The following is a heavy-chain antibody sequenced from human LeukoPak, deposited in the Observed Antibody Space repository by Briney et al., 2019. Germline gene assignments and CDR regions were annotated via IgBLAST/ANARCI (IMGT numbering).Heavy chain of an antibody. CDR3: AKARWEPPVIGYFQH. J-gene: IGHJ1*01. V-gene: IGHV3-7*03. Sequence: GGSLRLSCAASGFTFSNYWMSWVRQAPGKGLEWVANIKQDGSEKYYVNSVKGRFTISRDNAKNSLYLQMNSLRAEDTAVYYCAKARWEPPVIGYFQHWGQGTLVTVSS. CDR1: GFTFSNYW. CDR2: IKQDGSEK. D-gene: IGHD1-26*01.